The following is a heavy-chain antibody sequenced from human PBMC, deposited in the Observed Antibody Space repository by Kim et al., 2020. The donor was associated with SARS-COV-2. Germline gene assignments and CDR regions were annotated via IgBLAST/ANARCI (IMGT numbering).Heavy chain of an antibody. J-gene: IGHJ3*02. D-gene: IGHD2-15*01. CDR3: ARNINTGGLFDS. CDR2: T. Sequence: TNYAESVRGRFTISRDNAKNTMYLQMYSLRAEDTALYYCARNINTGGLFDSWGQGTMVTVSS. V-gene: IGHV3-74*01.